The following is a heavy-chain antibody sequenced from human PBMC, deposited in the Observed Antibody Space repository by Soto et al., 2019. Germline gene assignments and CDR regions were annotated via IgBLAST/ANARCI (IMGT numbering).Heavy chain of an antibody. J-gene: IGHJ4*02. CDR2: IYYSGST. CDR1: GGSISSGDYY. Sequence: SETLSLTCTVSGGSISSGDYYWSWIRQPPGKGLEWIGYIYYSGSTNYNPSLKSRVTISVDTSKNQFSLKLSSVTAADTAVYYCARDVDTAMGLDYWGQGTLVTVSS. V-gene: IGHV4-61*08. CDR3: ARDVDTAMGLDY. D-gene: IGHD5-18*01.